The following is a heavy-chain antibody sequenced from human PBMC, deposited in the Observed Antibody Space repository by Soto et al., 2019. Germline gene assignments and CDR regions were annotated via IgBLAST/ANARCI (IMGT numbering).Heavy chain of an antibody. J-gene: IGHJ4*02. CDR1: GYNFNNYW. CDR2: IHPSKSAT. Sequence: GESLKISCKVSGYNFNNYWIAWVRQMPGKGLEWMGIIHPSKSATRYSPSFEGQVTISADESISTAYLQWSSLKASDTAMYYCARLQAAAGDNDLTFDYWGQGTLVTVSS. D-gene: IGHD6-13*01. V-gene: IGHV5-51*01. CDR3: ARLQAAAGDNDLTFDY.